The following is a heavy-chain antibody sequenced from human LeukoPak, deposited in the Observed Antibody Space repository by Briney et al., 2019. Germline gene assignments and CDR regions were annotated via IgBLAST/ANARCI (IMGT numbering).Heavy chain of an antibody. D-gene: IGHD5-24*01. CDR3: AREGEAYNW. CDR2: INPNSGGT. CDR1: GYTFTSYY. V-gene: IGHV1-2*02. J-gene: IGHJ4*02. Sequence: ASVKVSCKASGYTFTSYYIHWVRQAPGQRPEMMGWINPNSGGTNYAQKFKGRITMNRDSSISTAYMDLSRLRSDDTAVYYCAREGEAYNWWGQGTLVTVSS.